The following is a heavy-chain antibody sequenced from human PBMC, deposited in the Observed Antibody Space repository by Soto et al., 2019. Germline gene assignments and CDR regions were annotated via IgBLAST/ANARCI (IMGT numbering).Heavy chain of an antibody. V-gene: IGHV3-23*01. Sequence: EVHLLESGGDLVLPGGSLRLSCAASGFAFNDFAMSWVRQAPGKGPEWLSTISGSGDKTFHSDSVKGRFDISRDNSNNKMFLQMNSLIAEDTAIYYCAKGASHAPFEKWGRGTLVTVSS. CDR2: ISGSGDKT. J-gene: IGHJ4*02. CDR1: GFAFNDFA. CDR3: AKGASHAPFEK.